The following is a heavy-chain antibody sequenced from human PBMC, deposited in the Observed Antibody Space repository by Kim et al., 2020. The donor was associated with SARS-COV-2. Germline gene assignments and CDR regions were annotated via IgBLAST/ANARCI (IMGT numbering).Heavy chain of an antibody. Sequence: SETLSLTCTVSGGSIGSYYWSWIRQPPGRGLEWIGYIYYSGSTNYNPSLKSRVTISVDTSKNQFSLRLSSVTAADTAVYYCAREVGTHFESWGQGTLVTV. V-gene: IGHV4-59*13. CDR3: AREVGTHFES. CDR2: IYYSGST. J-gene: IGHJ4*02. CDR1: GGSIGSYY.